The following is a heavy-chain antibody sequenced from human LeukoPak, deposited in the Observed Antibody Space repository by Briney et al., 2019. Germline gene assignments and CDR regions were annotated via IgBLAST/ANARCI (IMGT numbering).Heavy chain of an antibody. CDR3: ARGGLRLGLDAFDI. J-gene: IGHJ3*02. D-gene: IGHD3-16*01. Sequence: ASVKVSCKASGYTFTGYYMHWVRQAPGQGLEWMGYINPNSGGTRFAQKFQGRVTMTRDTSISTAYMELNRLASDDTAVYYCARGGLRLGLDAFDIWGQGTMVTVSS. CDR2: INPNSGGT. CDR1: GYTFTGYY. V-gene: IGHV1-2*02.